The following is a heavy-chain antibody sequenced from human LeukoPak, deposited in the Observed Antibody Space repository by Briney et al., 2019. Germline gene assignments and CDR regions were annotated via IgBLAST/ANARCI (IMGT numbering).Heavy chain of an antibody. J-gene: IGHJ6*02. D-gene: IGHD6-13*01. CDR1: GGSISSGGYS. CDR2: IYHSGST. V-gene: IGHV4-30-2*01. CDR3: ARNRIAAAGTLNYYYYYGMDV. Sequence: PSQALSLTCAVSGGSISSGGYSWSWIRQPPGKGLEWIGYIYHSGSTYYNPSLKSRVTISVDRSKNQFSLKLSSVTAADTAVYYCARNRIAAAGTLNYYYYYGMDVWGQGTTVTVSS.